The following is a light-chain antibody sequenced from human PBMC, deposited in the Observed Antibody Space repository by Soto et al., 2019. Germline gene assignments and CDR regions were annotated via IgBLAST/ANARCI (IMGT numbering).Light chain of an antibody. Sequence: EIVLTQSPATLSLSPGERATLSCRASQSVGSSLAWYQQKPGQAPRLLIYDASKRATGIPARFSGSGSGTDFTLTISRLEPEDFAVYYCQQYSRAPLTFGQGTKVEI. J-gene: IGKJ1*01. V-gene: IGKV3-11*01. CDR2: DAS. CDR1: QSVGSS. CDR3: QQYSRAPLT.